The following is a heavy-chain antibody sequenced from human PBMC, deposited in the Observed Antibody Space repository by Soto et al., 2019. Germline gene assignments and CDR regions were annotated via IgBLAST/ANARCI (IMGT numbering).Heavy chain of an antibody. CDR1: GGSISRYY. V-gene: IGHV4-59*12. CDR3: ARAHYGDYGYGMDV. CDR2: IYYSGST. J-gene: IGHJ6*02. D-gene: IGHD4-17*01. Sequence: SETLSLTCTVSGGSISRYYWSWIRQPPGKGLEWIGYIYYSGSTNYNPSLKSRVTISVDRSKNQFSLKLSSVTAADTAVYYCARAHYGDYGYGMDVWGQGTTVTVSS.